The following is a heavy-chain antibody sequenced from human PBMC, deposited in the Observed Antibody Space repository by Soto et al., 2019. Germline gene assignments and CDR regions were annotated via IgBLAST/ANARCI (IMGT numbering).Heavy chain of an antibody. CDR1: GVTFSENY. D-gene: IGHD3-10*01. V-gene: IGHV3-11*01. CDR2: IRNSGSHM. CDR3: AKFFGAFDI. Sequence: LRLSCAASGVTFSENYMSWIRQAPGKGLEWVSYIRNSGSHMYYADSVKGRFTISRDDAKNSLYLQMNSLRAEDTAVYYCAKFFGAFDIWGQGIMVTVS. J-gene: IGHJ3*02.